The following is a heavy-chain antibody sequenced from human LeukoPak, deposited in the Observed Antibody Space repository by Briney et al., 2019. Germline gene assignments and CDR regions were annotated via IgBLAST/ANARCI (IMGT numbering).Heavy chain of an antibody. Sequence: GGSLRLSCAASGLTFSSYGMHWVRQAPGKGLEWVAVISYDGTNKYYADSVKGRFTIYRDNSKNTLYLQMNSLRAEDTALYYCANGAVAGDYWGQGTLVSVSS. CDR1: GLTFSSYG. CDR2: ISYDGTNK. D-gene: IGHD6-19*01. J-gene: IGHJ4*02. V-gene: IGHV3-30*18. CDR3: ANGAVAGDY.